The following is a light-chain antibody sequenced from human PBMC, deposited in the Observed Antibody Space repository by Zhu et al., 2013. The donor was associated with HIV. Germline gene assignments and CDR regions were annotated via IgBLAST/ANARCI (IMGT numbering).Light chain of an antibody. CDR3: SSYTSSSTLV. V-gene: IGLV2-14*01. Sequence: QSVLTQPASVSGSPGQSITISCTGTSSDVGSYNYVSWYQLSPGKAPKLIIYEVSNRPSGVSNRFSGSKSGNTASLTISGLQAEDEADYSCSSYTSSSTLVFGGGTKVTVL. J-gene: IGLJ2*01. CDR2: EVS. CDR1: SSDVGSYNY.